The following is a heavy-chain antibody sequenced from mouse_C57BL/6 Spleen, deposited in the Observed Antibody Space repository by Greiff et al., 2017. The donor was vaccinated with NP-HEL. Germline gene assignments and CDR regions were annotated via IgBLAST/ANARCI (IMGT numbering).Heavy chain of an antibody. J-gene: IGHJ4*01. Sequence: QVQLKQPGAELVKPGASVKMSCKASGYTFTSYWITWVKQRPGQGLEWIGDIYPGSGSTNYNEKFKSKATLTVDTSSSTAYMQLSSLTSEDSAVYYCARLDYYGSSYGGGLAMDYWGQGTSVTVSS. CDR2: IYPGSGST. CDR1: GYTFTSYW. CDR3: ARLDYYGSSYGGGLAMDY. V-gene: IGHV1-55*01. D-gene: IGHD1-1*01.